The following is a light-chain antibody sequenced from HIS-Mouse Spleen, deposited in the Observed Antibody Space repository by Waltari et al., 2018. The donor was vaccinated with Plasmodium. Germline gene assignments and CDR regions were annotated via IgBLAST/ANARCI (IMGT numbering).Light chain of an antibody. Sequence: DIQMTQSPSSLSASVVYRVTITCRASKSISSYLNWYQQKPGKAPKLLIYGASSLQSGVPSRFSGSGSGTDFTLTISSLQPEDFATYYCQQSYSTPYTFGQGTKLEIK. CDR3: QQSYSTPYT. J-gene: IGKJ2*01. CDR2: GAS. CDR1: KSISSY. V-gene: IGKV1-39*01.